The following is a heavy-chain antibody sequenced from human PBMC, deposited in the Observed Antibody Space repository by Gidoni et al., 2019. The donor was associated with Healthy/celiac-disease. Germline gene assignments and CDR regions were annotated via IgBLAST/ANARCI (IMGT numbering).Heavy chain of an antibody. CDR1: GFTVSSNY. CDR2: IYSGGST. Sequence: EVQLVESGGGLIQPGGSLRLSCAASGFTVSSNYMSWVRQSPVQGLAWVSVIYSGGSTYYADSVKGRFTISRDNSKNTLYLQMNSLRAEDTAVYYCARDIGSSWMAGYWGQGTLVTVSS. D-gene: IGHD6-13*01. CDR3: ARDIGSSWMAGY. V-gene: IGHV3-53*01. J-gene: IGHJ4*02.